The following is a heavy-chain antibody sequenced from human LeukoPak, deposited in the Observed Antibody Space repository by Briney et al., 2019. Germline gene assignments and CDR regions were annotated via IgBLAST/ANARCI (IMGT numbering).Heavy chain of an antibody. D-gene: IGHD4-11*01. CDR2: INPKTGAT. CDR3: ARDLTANIDSSY. J-gene: IGHJ4*02. Sequence: GASVSVSCKASGYIFTDNYMHWVRQTPGQGLEWIAWINPKTGATAYAQRFQGRITVTSDTSINTAYMGLSSLTSDDTAVFYCARDLTANIDSSYWGQGTLVTVSS. CDR1: GYIFTDNY. V-gene: IGHV1-2*02.